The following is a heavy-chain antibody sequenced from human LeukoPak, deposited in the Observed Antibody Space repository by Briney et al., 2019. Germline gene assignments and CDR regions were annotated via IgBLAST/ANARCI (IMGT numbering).Heavy chain of an antibody. Sequence: SETLSLTCTVSGGSISSYYWSWIRQPAGEGLEWIGRIYTSGSTNYNPSPKSRVTMSVDTSKNQFPLTLRSVTAADTAVYYCARDDYGSGSYYVWGQGTLVTVSS. V-gene: IGHV4-4*07. D-gene: IGHD3-10*01. CDR2: IYTSGST. CDR1: GGSISSYY. J-gene: IGHJ4*02. CDR3: ARDDYGSGSYYV.